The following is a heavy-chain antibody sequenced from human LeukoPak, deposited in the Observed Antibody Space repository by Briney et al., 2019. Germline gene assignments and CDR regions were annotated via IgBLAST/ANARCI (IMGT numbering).Heavy chain of an antibody. D-gene: IGHD6-13*01. CDR2: IDWDDEE. J-gene: IGHJ4*02. V-gene: IGHV2-70*11. CDR1: GFSLSTSGMC. Sequence: SGPALVKPTQTLTLTCTFSGFSLSTSGMCVSWIRQPPGKALEWLARIDWDDEEYYSTSLKTRPTISKDTSKNQVVLTMTNMDPVDTATYYCARIPCIAAAGTPSGYWGQGTLVTVSS. CDR3: ARIPCIAAAGTPSGY.